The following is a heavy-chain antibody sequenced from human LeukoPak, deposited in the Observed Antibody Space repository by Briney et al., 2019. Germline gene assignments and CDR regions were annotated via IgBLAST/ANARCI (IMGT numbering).Heavy chain of an antibody. CDR2: INAGNGNT. Sequence: GASVKVSCKASGYTFTSYAMHWVRQAPGQRLEWMGWINAGNGNTKYSQKFQGRVTITRDTSASTAYMELSSLRSEDTAVYYCAAIGSAGTRPFDYWGQGTLVTVSS. CDR3: AAIGSAGTRPFDY. J-gene: IGHJ4*02. V-gene: IGHV1-3*01. CDR1: GYTFTSYA. D-gene: IGHD6-13*01.